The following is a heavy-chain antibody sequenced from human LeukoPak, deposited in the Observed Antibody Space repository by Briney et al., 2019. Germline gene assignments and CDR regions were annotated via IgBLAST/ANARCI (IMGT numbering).Heavy chain of an antibody. CDR3: AKRRPYYDSSGYLDY. CDR1: GFIFSSNA. J-gene: IGHJ4*02. Sequence: GGSLRLSCAASGFIFSSNAMSWVRQAPGKGLEWVSGISNSGDSTYYADSVKGRFTISRDNSKNTLYLQMNTLRAEDTAVYYCAKRRPYYDSSGYLDYWGQGALVTVSS. CDR2: ISNSGDST. V-gene: IGHV3-23*01. D-gene: IGHD3-22*01.